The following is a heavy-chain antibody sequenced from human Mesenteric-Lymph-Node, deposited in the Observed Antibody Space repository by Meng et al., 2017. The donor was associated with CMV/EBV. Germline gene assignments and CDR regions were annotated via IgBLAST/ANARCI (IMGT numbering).Heavy chain of an antibody. CDR3: ARSGYCSSTSCYTAWFDP. Sequence: SETLSLTCAVYGGSFSGYYWSWIRQPPGKGLEWIGEINHSGSTNYNPSLKSRVTISVDTSKNQFSLKLSSVTAADTAVYYCARSGYCSSTSCYTAWFDPWGQGTLVTVSS. D-gene: IGHD2-2*02. CDR1: GGSFSGYY. V-gene: IGHV4-34*01. J-gene: IGHJ5*02. CDR2: INHSGST.